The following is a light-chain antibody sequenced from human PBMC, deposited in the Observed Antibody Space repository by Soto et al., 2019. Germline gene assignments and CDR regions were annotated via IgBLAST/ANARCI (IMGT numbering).Light chain of an antibody. CDR1: QSISRNY. V-gene: IGKV3-20*01. J-gene: IGKJ4*01. CDR2: HAS. Sequence: IVLTQSPGTLSLSPGERVTLSCRASQSISRNYLAWYQQKPGLAPRLIIYHASRKAAGTPDRFSGSGSGTDFSLTISRLEPEDFAVYYCQQYGSLLPGLTFGGGTKVEIK. CDR3: QQYGSLLPGLT.